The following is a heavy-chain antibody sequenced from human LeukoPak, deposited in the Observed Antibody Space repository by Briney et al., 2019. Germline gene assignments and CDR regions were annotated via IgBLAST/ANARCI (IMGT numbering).Heavy chain of an antibody. J-gene: IGHJ4*02. D-gene: IGHD2-15*01. CDR2: ISGSGAGA. CDR3: AKDTGYCSGDTYSGSGCIGFDY. CDR1: GFTFSTYA. Sequence: PGGSLRLSCAASGFTFSTYAMSWVRQAPGKGLEWVSAISGSGAGAYYADSVKGRFTISRDNSKNTLYLQMNSVRAEDTAVYYCAKDTGYCSGDTYSGSGCIGFDYWGQGTLVTVSS. V-gene: IGHV3-23*01.